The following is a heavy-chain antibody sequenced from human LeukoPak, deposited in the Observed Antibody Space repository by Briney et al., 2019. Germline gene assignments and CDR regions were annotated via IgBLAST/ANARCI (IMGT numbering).Heavy chain of an antibody. Sequence: GRSLRLSCATSGFKFDDYGMHWVRQAPRKGLEWVSGISWNGAIMVYADSVKGRFTISRDNAKSSLYLQMNSLRAEDTALYYCAKDISIGGFADGYFYGMDAWGQGTTVTVSS. CDR2: ISWNGAIM. CDR1: GFKFDDYG. CDR3: AKDISIGGFADGYFYGMDA. J-gene: IGHJ6*02. V-gene: IGHV3-9*01. D-gene: IGHD4-23*01.